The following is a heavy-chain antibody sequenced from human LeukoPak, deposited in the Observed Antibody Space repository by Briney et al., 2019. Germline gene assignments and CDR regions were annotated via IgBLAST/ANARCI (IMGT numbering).Heavy chain of an antibody. D-gene: IGHD6-13*01. J-gene: IGHJ4*02. Sequence: PSETLSLTCTVSGGSIYSTTFYWGWIRQPPGKGLEWIGSIYYNGSTYYNPSLKSRVTISVDTSKNQFSLKLSSVTAADTAVYYCARAQRYSSRPYFFDYWGQGTLVTVSS. CDR3: ARAQRYSSRPYFFDY. V-gene: IGHV4-39*01. CDR1: GGSIYSTTFY. CDR2: IYYNGST.